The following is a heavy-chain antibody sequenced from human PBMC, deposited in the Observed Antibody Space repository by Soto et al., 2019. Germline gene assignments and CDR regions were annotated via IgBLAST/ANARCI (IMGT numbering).Heavy chain of an antibody. J-gene: IGHJ5*02. CDR3: ARKGGSRRANWFDP. D-gene: IGHD6-13*01. CDR1: GGTFSSYA. CDR2: IIPLFGTA. Sequence: SVKVSCKASGGTFSSYAISSVRQAPGQGLEWMGGIIPLFGTANYAQKFQGRVTITADESTSTAYMELSSLRSEDTAVYYCARKGGSRRANWFDPWGQGILPTVSS. V-gene: IGHV1-69*13.